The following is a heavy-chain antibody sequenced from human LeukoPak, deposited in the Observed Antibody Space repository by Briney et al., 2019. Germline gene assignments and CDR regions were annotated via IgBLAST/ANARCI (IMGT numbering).Heavy chain of an antibody. V-gene: IGHV3-7*01. CDR3: ARDPSHGALDY. Sequence: GGSLRLSCAASGFTFSSYWMSWVRQAPGKGLEWVANIKQDGSEKYYVDSVKGRFTISRDNAENSLYLQMNNLRAEDAALYYCARDPSHGALDYWGQGTLVTLSS. D-gene: IGHD3-10*01. CDR2: IKQDGSEK. J-gene: IGHJ4*02. CDR1: GFTFSSYW.